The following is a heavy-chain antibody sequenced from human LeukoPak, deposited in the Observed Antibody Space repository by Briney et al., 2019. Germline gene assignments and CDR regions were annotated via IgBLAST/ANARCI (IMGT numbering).Heavy chain of an antibody. D-gene: IGHD2-8*01. CDR1: GGTFSSYT. CDR2: IIPILGIA. CDR3: ARDRRMTDYMDV. J-gene: IGHJ6*03. V-gene: IGHV1-69*04. Sequence: SSVKVSCKASGGTFSSYTISWVRQAPGQGLEWMGGIIPILGIANYAQKFQGRVTITADKSTSTAYMELSSLRSEDTAVYYCARDRRMTDYMDVWGKGTTVTVSS.